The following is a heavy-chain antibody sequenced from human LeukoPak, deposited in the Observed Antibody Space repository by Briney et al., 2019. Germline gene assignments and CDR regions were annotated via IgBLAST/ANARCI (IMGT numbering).Heavy chain of an antibody. CDR2: ISSSSSTI. J-gene: IGHJ3*02. D-gene: IGHD3-9*01. CDR1: GFTFSDYY. CDR3: ARDGLFDILTGYNDAFDI. V-gene: IGHV3-11*01. Sequence: GGSLRLSCAASGFTFSDYYMSWIRQAPGKGLEWVSYISSSSSTIYYADSVKGRFTISRDNAKNSLYLQMNSLRAEDTAVYYCARDGLFDILTGYNDAFDIWGQGTMVTVSS.